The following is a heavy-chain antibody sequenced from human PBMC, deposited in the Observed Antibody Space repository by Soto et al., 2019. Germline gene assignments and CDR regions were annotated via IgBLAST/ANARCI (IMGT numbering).Heavy chain of an antibody. CDR3: ARGRISSLLWRSGGYERPLLFDY. CDR2: IDHSGGS. CDR1: GGSFSGYY. Sequence: QVQLQQWGAGLLKPSETLSLTCAVNGGSFSGYYWGWFRQPPGKGPEWIGEIDHSGGSNYNPSLKSRVTMSGDPSKSQFSLKLTSMTAADTAVYYCARGRISSLLWRSGGYERPLLFDYGAQGALVTVSS. V-gene: IGHV4-34*01. D-gene: IGHD5-12*01. J-gene: IGHJ4*02.